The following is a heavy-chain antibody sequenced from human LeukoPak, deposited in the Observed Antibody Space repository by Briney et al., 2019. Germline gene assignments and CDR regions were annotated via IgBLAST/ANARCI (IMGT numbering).Heavy chain of an antibody. Sequence: ASVKVSCKASGYTFTSYGISWVRQAPGQGLEWMGWISAYNGNTNYAQKLQGRVTMTTDTSTSTAYMEPRSLRSDDTAVYYCASQSGTMVRGSDAFDIWGQGTMVTVSS. J-gene: IGHJ3*02. D-gene: IGHD3-10*01. V-gene: IGHV1-18*01. CDR1: GYTFTSYG. CDR2: ISAYNGNT. CDR3: ASQSGTMVRGSDAFDI.